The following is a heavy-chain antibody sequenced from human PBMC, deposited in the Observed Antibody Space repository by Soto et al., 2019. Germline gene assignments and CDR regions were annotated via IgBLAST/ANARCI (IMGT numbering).Heavy chain of an antibody. D-gene: IGHD6-13*01. V-gene: IGHV3-13*01. CDR3: AKSQEIGTHFFDS. CDR2: IGTAGDT. Sequence: GGSLRLSCEASGFTFSGFDMHWVRQPTGKGLEWVSSIGTAGDTYYAVSVKGRFTISRDNAKNSLSLQMNSLRAGEMAVYFCAKSQEIGTHFFDSWGQGTHVTVSS. J-gene: IGHJ4*02. CDR1: GFTFSGFD.